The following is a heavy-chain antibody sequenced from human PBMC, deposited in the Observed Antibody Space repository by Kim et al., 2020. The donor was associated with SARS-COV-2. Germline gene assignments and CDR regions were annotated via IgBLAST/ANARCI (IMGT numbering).Heavy chain of an antibody. D-gene: IGHD3-10*01. CDR2: IYYSGST. J-gene: IGHJ6*02. CDR1: GGSISSSSYY. CDR3: ARQKGITMVRGVIAHTWGMDV. Sequence: SETLSLTCTVSGGSISSSSYYWGWIRQPPGKGLEWIGSIYYSGSTYYNPSLKSRVTISVDTSKNQFSLKLSSVTAADTAVYYCARQKGITMVRGVIAHTWGMDVWGQGTTVTVSS. V-gene: IGHV4-39*01.